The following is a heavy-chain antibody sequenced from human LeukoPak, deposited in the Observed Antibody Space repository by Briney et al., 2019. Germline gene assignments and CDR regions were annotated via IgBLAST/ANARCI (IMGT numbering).Heavy chain of an antibody. CDR3: AREHPRSRSIAAAGLN. D-gene: IGHD6-13*01. V-gene: IGHV3-30-3*01. J-gene: IGHJ4*02. Sequence: GGSLRLSCAASGFTFSSYAMHWVRQAPGKGLEWVAVISYDGSNKYYADSVKGRFTISRDNSKNTLYLQMNSLRAEDTAVYYCAREHPRSRSIAAAGLNWGQGTLVTVSS. CDR2: ISYDGSNK. CDR1: GFTFSSYA.